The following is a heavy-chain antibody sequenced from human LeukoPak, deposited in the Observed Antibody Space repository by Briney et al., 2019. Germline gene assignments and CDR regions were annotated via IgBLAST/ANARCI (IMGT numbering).Heavy chain of an antibody. CDR2: IIPIFGTA. V-gene: IGHV1-69*05. Sequence: GASVKVSCKASGGTFSSYAISWVRQAPGQGLEWMGGIIPIFGTANYAQKFQGRVTITTDESTSTAYMELGSLRSEDTAVYYCARDALGMYYFDYWDQGTLVTVSS. J-gene: IGHJ4*02. CDR3: ARDALGMYYFDY. CDR1: GGTFSSYA. D-gene: IGHD7-27*01.